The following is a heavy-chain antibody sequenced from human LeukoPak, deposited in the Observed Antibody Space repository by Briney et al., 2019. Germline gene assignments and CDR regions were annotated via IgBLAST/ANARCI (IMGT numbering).Heavy chain of an antibody. CDR2: INSDGSWT. CDR3: VSFYETY. V-gene: IGHV3-74*01. CDR1: GNYW. J-gene: IGHJ4*02. Sequence: QPGGSLRLSCAASGNYWMHWVRQVPGKGLVWVSHINSDGSWTSYADSVKGRFTISKDNAKNTVYLQINSLRAEDMAVYYCVSFYETYWGQGTLVTVSS. D-gene: IGHD2/OR15-2a*01.